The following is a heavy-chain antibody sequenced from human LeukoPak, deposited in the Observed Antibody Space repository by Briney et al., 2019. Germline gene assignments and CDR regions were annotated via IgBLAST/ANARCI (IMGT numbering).Heavy chain of an antibody. Sequence: GGSLRLSCAASGFTFSDYYMSWIRQAPGKGLEWVSYISSSGSTIYYADSVKGRFTISRGNAKNSLYLQMNSLRAEDTAVYYCARSGPPYCSGGSCYEAPYYYYGMDVWGQGTTVTVSS. V-gene: IGHV3-11*01. J-gene: IGHJ6*02. CDR3: ARSGPPYCSGGSCYEAPYYYYGMDV. CDR2: ISSSGSTI. D-gene: IGHD2-15*01. CDR1: GFTFSDYY.